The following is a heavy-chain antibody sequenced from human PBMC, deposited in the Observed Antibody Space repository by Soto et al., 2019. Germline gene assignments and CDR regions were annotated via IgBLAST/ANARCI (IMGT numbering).Heavy chain of an antibody. V-gene: IGHV4-31*03. J-gene: IGHJ3*02. CDR2: IYYSGST. CDR3: ARAGSTVTPNLHAFDI. Sequence: QVQLQESGPGLVKPSQTLSLTCTVSGGSISSGGYYWSWIRQHPGKGLEWIGYIYYSGSTYYNPSLKSRVTISVDTSKNQFSLKLSSVTAADTAVYYCARAGSTVTPNLHAFDIWDQGTMVTVSS. D-gene: IGHD4-4*01. CDR1: GGSISSGGYY.